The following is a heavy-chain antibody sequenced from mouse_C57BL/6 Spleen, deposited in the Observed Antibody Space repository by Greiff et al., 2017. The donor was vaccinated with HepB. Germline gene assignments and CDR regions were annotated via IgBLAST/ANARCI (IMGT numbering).Heavy chain of an antibody. CDR2: ISGGGGNT. Sequence: EVMLVESGGGLVKPGGSLKLSCAASGFTFRSYTMSWVRQTPEKRLEWVATISGGGGNTYYPDSVKGRFTISRDNAKNTLYLQMSSLRSEDTALYYCARHDGYPYFDYWGQGTTLTVSS. V-gene: IGHV5-9*01. D-gene: IGHD2-3*01. CDR3: ARHDGYPYFDY. J-gene: IGHJ2*01. CDR1: GFTFRSYT.